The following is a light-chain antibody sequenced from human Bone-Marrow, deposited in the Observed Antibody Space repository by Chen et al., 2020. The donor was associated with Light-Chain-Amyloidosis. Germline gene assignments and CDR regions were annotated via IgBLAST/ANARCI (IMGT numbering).Light chain of an antibody. Sequence: SYVLTQPSSVSVAPGQTATIACGGNNIGSTSVHWYQQTPGQAPLLVVDDDSDRPSGIPERLAGCNSGHTATLSISRVEAGDEADYYCQVWDRSSDRPVFGGGTKLTVL. CDR1: NIGSTS. CDR3: QVWDRSSDRPV. V-gene: IGLV3-21*02. J-gene: IGLJ3*02. CDR2: DDS.